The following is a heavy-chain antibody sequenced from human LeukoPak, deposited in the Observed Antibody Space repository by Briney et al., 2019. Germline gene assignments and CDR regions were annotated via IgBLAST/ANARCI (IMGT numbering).Heavy chain of an antibody. Sequence: GGSLRLSCAASGFTVSSNYMSWVRQAPGKGLEWVSVIYSGGSTYYADSVKGRFTISRDNAKNSLYLQMNSLRAEDTAVYYCATYSTIEASDHWGQGTLVTVSS. D-gene: IGHD2-2*01. V-gene: IGHV3-53*01. CDR3: ATYSTIEASDH. CDR2: IYSGGST. J-gene: IGHJ4*02. CDR1: GFTVSSNY.